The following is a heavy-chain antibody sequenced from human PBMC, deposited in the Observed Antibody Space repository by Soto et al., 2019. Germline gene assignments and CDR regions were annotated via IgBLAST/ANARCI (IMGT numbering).Heavy chain of an antibody. CDR1: GGTFSSYA. Sequence: SVKVSCKASGGTFSSYAISWVRQAPGQGLEWMGGIIPIFGTANYAQKFQGRVTITADKSTSTAYMELSSLRSEDTAVYYCARGGCSSTSCFYYYYGMDVWGQGTTVTVSS. D-gene: IGHD2-2*01. CDR2: IIPIFGTA. V-gene: IGHV1-69*06. CDR3: ARGGCSSTSCFYYYYGMDV. J-gene: IGHJ6*02.